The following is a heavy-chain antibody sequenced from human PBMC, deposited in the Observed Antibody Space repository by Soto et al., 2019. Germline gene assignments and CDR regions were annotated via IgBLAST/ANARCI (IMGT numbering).Heavy chain of an antibody. Sequence: SVKVSCRASGGTFSSYAISWVRQAPGQGLEWMGGIIPIFGTANYAQKFQGRVTITADKSTSTAYMELSSLRSEDTAMYYCAREVPQFALGMDVWGQGTTVTGS. D-gene: IGHD3-10*01. V-gene: IGHV1-69*06. CDR1: GGTFSSYA. J-gene: IGHJ6*02. CDR3: AREVPQFALGMDV. CDR2: IIPIFGTA.